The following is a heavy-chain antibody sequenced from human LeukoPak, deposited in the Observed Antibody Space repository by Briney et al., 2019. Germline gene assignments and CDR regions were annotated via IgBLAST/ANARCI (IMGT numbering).Heavy chain of an antibody. CDR1: GGSISSSSYY. V-gene: IGHV4-39*01. Sequence: SETLSLTCTVSGGSISSSSYYWGWIRQPPGKGLEWIGSIYYSGSTYYNPSLKSRVTISVDTSKNQFSLKLSSVTAADTAVYYCARHQTAAAGTGSWFDPWGQGTLVTVSS. CDR2: IYYSGST. J-gene: IGHJ5*02. CDR3: ARHQTAAAGTGSWFDP. D-gene: IGHD6-13*01.